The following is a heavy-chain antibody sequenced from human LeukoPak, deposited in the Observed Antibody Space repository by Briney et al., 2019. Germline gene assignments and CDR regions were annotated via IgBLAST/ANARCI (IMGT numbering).Heavy chain of an antibody. J-gene: IGHJ4*02. D-gene: IGHD5-12*01. CDR2: INPNSGDT. CDR1: GGTFSSYA. V-gene: IGHV1-2*02. CDR3: ASVVATGGY. Sequence: ASVKVSCKASGGTFSSYATSWVRQAPGQGLEWMGLINPNSGDTNYAQNFQGRVTMTRDTSISTAYMELSRLTSDDTAVYYCASVVATGGYWGQGTLVTVSS.